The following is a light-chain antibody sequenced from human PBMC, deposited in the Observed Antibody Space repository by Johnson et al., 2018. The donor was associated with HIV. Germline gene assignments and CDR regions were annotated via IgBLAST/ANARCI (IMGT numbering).Light chain of an antibody. J-gene: IGLJ1*01. CDR3: GTCDRGLIAHYV. CDR1: SSNIGNNY. CDR2: DHN. Sequence: QSVLTQPPSVSAAPGQKVTISCSGSSSNIGNNYVSWYQQLPGTAPKLLIYDHNKRPSGIHDRLSGSKSGTSATLGITGLKTGDEAYYYCGTCDRGLIAHYVFGTWTKVTVL. V-gene: IGLV1-51*01.